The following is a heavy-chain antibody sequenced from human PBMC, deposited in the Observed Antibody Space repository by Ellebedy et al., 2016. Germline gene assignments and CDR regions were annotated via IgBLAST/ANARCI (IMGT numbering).Heavy chain of an antibody. CDR3: ARAIAARPESPYYFDH. J-gene: IGHJ4*02. CDR2: ISSSGDNT. Sequence: GGSLRLSXAASGFTFSGAAMNWVRQAPGKGLEWVSLISSSGDNTFYADYVKGRFTISRDDSKNTLYLEMNSLRAEDTAVYYCARAIAARPESPYYFDHWGQGTLVTVSS. CDR1: GFTFSGAA. D-gene: IGHD6-6*01. V-gene: IGHV3-23*01.